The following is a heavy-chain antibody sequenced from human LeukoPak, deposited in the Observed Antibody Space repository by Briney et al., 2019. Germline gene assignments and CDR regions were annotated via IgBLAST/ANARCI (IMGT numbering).Heavy chain of an antibody. CDR1: GFTFSSYW. CDR3: ARVRVYYYYYTDV. J-gene: IGHJ6*03. Sequence: GGSLRLSCAASGFTFSSYWMSWVRQAPGKGLEWVANIKQDGSEKYYVDSVKGRFTISRDNAKNSLYLQMNSLRAEDTAVYYCARVRVYYYYYTDVWGKGTTVTVSS. D-gene: IGHD4-17*01. CDR2: IKQDGSEK. V-gene: IGHV3-7*01.